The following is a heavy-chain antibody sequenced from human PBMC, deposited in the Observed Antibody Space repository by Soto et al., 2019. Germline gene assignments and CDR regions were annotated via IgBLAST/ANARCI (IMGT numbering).Heavy chain of an antibody. CDR3: ARDGLWFGELFPFDP. Sequence: ASVKVSCKASGYTFTSYGFSWVRQAPGQGLEWMGWISAYNGNTNYAQKLQGRVTMTTDTSTSTAYMELRSLGSDDTAVYYCARDGLWFGELFPFDPWGQGTLVTVSS. CDR2: ISAYNGNT. D-gene: IGHD3-10*01. J-gene: IGHJ5*02. CDR1: GYTFTSYG. V-gene: IGHV1-18*01.